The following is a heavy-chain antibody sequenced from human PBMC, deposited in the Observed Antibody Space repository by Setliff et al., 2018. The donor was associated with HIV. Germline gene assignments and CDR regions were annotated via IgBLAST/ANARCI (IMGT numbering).Heavy chain of an antibody. J-gene: IGHJ4*02. Sequence: SVKVSCKASGYTFTSYDIHWLRQATGQGLEWMGWMNPNSGNTGYAQKFQGRVTITRKTSISTAFMELSSLRSEDTAVYYCARGYSGYDSYYFDYWGQGTLVTVSS. CDR2: MNPNSGNT. D-gene: IGHD5-12*01. CDR1: GYTFTSYD. V-gene: IGHV1-8*03. CDR3: ARGYSGYDSYYFDY.